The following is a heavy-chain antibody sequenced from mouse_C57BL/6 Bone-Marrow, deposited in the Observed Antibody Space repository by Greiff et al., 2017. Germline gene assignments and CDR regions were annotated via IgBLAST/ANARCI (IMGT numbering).Heavy chain of an antibody. CDR3: ARDKEYSNYDY. V-gene: IGHV5-4*01. CDR1: GFTFSSYA. CDR2: ISDGGSYT. Sequence: EVHLVESGGGLVKPGGSLKLSCAASGFTFSSYAMSWVRQTPEKRLEWVATISDGGSYTYYPDNVKGRFTISRDNAKNNLYLQMSHLKSEDTAMYYCARDKEYSNYDYWGQGTTLTVSS. J-gene: IGHJ2*01. D-gene: IGHD2-5*01.